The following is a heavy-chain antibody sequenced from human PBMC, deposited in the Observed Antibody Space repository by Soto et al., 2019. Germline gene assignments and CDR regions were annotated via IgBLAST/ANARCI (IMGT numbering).Heavy chain of an antibody. CDR3: ARDLLRYYDSSGYNYRWFDP. Sequence: QVQLQESGPGLVKPSETLSLTCTVSGGSVTSGGHYWSWIRQPPGKGLEWIGDNYYNGSTNYNPSLKSQVTISLDTSKNQFSLKMSSVIAADTAVYYCARDLLRYYDSSGYNYRWFDPWGQGTLVTVSS. D-gene: IGHD3-22*01. J-gene: IGHJ5*02. CDR2: NYYNGST. CDR1: GGSVTSGGHY. V-gene: IGHV4-61*08.